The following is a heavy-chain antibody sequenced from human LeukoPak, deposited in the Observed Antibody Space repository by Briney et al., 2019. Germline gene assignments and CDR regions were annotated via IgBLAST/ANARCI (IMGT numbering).Heavy chain of an antibody. D-gene: IGHD2-21*02. J-gene: IGHJ6*02. V-gene: IGHV4-34*01. Sequence: PSETLSLTCAVYGGSFSGYYWSWIRQPPGKGLERIGEINHSGSTNYNPSLKSRVTISVDTSKNQFSLKLSSVTAADTAVYYCATAYCGGDCYFFAFPYYYGMDVWGQGTTVTVSS. CDR2: INHSGST. CDR3: ATAYCGGDCYFFAFPYYYGMDV. CDR1: GGSFSGYY.